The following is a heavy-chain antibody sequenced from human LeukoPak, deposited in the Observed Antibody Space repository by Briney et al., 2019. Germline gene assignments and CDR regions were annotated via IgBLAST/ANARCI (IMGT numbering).Heavy chain of an antibody. CDR3: ARKENVYYYFDY. Sequence: SETLSLTCTVSGGSISSYYWSWIRQPPGKGLEWIGYIYYSGGTNYNPSLKSRVTISVDTSKNQFSLKLSSVTAADTAVYYCARKENVYYYFDYWGQGTLVTVSS. D-gene: IGHD3-10*01. J-gene: IGHJ4*02. CDR1: GGSISSYY. V-gene: IGHV4-59*01. CDR2: IYYSGGT.